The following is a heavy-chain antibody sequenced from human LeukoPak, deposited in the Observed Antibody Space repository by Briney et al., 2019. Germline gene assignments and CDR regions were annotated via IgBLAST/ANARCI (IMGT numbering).Heavy chain of an antibody. CDR3: ARRPDAVATNYLLFYYMDV. Sequence: PGGSLRLSCEASGFSFSAYSLNWVRQAPGKGLEWISSISSGSSLINYADSVKGRFTISRDNAKNALYLQMSSLRVEDTALYYCARRPDAVATNYLLFYYMDVWGVGTAVTVS. V-gene: IGHV3-48*01. J-gene: IGHJ6*03. CDR2: ISSGSSLI. CDR1: GFSFSAYS. D-gene: IGHD5-24*01.